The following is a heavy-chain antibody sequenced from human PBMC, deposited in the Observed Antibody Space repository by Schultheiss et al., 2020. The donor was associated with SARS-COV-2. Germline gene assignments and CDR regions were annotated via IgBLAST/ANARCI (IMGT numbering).Heavy chain of an antibody. V-gene: IGHV1-2*06. D-gene: IGHD6-19*01. Sequence: ASVKVSCKASGYTFTGHSLHWVRQAPGQGLEWMGRITPSSGDAIFAQKFQGRLTLSRHTSINTAYLDLSSLRSDDTAIYYCARDGEGPVEDVAGVSWGQGTLVTVSS. CDR1: GYTFTGHS. CDR2: ITPSSGDA. J-gene: IGHJ4*02. CDR3: ARDGEGPVEDVAGVS.